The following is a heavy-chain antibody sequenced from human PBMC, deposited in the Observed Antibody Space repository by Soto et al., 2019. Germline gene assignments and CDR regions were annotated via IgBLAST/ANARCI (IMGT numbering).Heavy chain of an antibody. D-gene: IGHD6-19*01. CDR3: AKAYSTGWSEGYFDY. J-gene: IGHJ4*02. V-gene: IGHV3-23*01. CDR1: GFTFSSYA. Sequence: GGSLRLSCAASGFTFSSYAMGWFRQAPGKGLEWVSSISGTYGTHYADSVRGRFTISTGNSKSTLYLHMNSLRAEDTALYYCAKAYSTGWSEGYFDYWGQGTLVTVSS. CDR2: ISGTYGT.